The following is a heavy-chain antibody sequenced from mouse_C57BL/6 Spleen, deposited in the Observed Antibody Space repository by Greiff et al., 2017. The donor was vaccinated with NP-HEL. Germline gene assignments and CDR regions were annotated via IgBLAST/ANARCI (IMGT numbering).Heavy chain of an antibody. CDR2: IDPSDSYT. J-gene: IGHJ2*01. CDR1: GYTFTSYW. D-gene: IGHD1-1*01. CDR3: ATGSSYY. V-gene: IGHV1-50*01. Sequence: QVQLQQPGAELVKPGASVKLSCKASGYTFTSYWMQWVKQRPGQGLEWIGEIDPSDSYTNYNQKFKGKATLTVDTSSSTAYMQLSSLTSEDSAVYYCATGSSYYWGQGTTLTVSS.